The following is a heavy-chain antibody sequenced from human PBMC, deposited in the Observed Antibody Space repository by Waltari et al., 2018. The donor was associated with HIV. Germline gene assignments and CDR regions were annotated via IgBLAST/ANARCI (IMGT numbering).Heavy chain of an antibody. J-gene: IGHJ6*02. CDR3: ARDFWGGYYYGMDV. V-gene: IGHV3-21*01. Sequence: EVQLVESGGGLVKPGGSLRLSCADSGFTFSSYSMNWVRQGPGKGVEWVSFISSSSSSKYDADSVKGRFTISRDNAKNSLYLQMNSLRAEDTAVYYCARDFWGGYYYGMDVWGQGTTVTVSS. CDR2: ISSSSSSK. D-gene: IGHD3-16*01. CDR1: GFTFSSYS.